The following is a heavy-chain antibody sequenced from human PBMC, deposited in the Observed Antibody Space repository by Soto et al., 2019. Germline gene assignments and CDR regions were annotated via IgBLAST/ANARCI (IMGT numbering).Heavy chain of an antibody. Sequence: PGGSLRLSCAASGFNFDDYAMHWVRQAPGKGLEWVSGISWNSGSIGYADSVKSRFSISRDNAKNSLYLQMNSLRAEDTAVYYCARPGYSYGNNWFDPWGQGTLVTVSS. J-gene: IGHJ5*02. CDR2: ISWNSGSI. V-gene: IGHV3-9*01. CDR1: GFNFDDYA. CDR3: ARPGYSYGNNWFDP. D-gene: IGHD5-18*01.